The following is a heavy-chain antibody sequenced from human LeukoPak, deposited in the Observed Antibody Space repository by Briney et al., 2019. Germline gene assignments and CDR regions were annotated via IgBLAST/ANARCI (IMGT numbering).Heavy chain of an antibody. CDR3: AKGTVPGTWEYYFDY. V-gene: IGHV3-30*02. CDR2: IRYDGNSE. Sequence: GGSLRLSCATSGFTFSSYGIHWVRQAPGKGLEWVAFIRYDGNSEYYADSVKGRFTISRDNSKNTLYLQMNSLRAEDTAVYYCAKGTVPGTWEYYFDYWGQGTLVTVSS. J-gene: IGHJ4*02. CDR1: GFTFSSYG. D-gene: IGHD2-2*01.